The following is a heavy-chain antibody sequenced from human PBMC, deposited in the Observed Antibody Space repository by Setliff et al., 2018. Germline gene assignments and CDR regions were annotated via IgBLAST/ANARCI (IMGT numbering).Heavy chain of an antibody. CDR3: ARDLGHGGDSDY. J-gene: IGHJ4*02. Sequence: SETLSLTCTVSGYSISSGYIWGWIRQPPGKGLAWVGNIGHTGSINYNPSLKSRLTISRDTSKNNVSLTLNSETATDTAVYYWARDLGHGGDSDYWGQGSLVTVSS. CDR2: IGHTGSI. V-gene: IGHV4-38-2*02. D-gene: IGHD2-21*02. CDR1: GYSISSGYI.